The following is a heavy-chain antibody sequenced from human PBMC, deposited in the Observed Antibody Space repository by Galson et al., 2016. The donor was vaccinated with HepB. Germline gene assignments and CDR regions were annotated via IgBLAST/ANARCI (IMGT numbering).Heavy chain of an antibody. J-gene: IGHJ3*02. CDR1: GGSVTASPYY. CDR2: LSYRGSA. V-gene: IGHV4-39*01. CDR3: ARLFASGRKYDAFDI. Sequence: SETLSLTCTVSGGSVTASPYYHAWIRQPPGKGLEWIGTLSYRGSAYYNPSLKSHFTISMGASRNQFSLQLTSVTAADTAVYYCARLFASGRKYDAFDIWGQGTVATVSS. D-gene: IGHD3-10*01.